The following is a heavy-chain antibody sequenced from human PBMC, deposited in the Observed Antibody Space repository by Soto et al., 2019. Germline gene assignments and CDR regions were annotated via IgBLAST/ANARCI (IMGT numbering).Heavy chain of an antibody. CDR2: MQPSTGRT. CDR1: GYSFTSLH. V-gene: IGHV1-8*01. J-gene: IGHJ4*02. D-gene: IGHD1-26*01. CDR3: ARDVSAGVDY. Sequence: QVQLVQSGAEVREPGPSVKVSCKASGYSFTSLHINWVRQTAGQGLERMGWMQPSTGRTGYAQKFQGSVTVTRDTTINTDYTELTTRSSAGTAFYLCARDVSAGVDYWGQGTLVTVSS.